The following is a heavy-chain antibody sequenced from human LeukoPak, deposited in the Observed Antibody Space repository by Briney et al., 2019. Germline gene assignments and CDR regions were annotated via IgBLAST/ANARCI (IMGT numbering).Heavy chain of an antibody. J-gene: IGHJ4*02. Sequence: PSETLSLTCTVSGGSISNGSYYWSWIRQPAGKGLEWIGRIYTSGSTNYNPSLKSRVTISVETSKNQFSLKLSSVTAADTAVYYCARGGLDGFIDYWGQGTLVTVSS. CDR3: ARGGLDGFIDY. CDR1: GGSISNGSYY. V-gene: IGHV4-61*02. D-gene: IGHD3-10*01. CDR2: IYTSGST.